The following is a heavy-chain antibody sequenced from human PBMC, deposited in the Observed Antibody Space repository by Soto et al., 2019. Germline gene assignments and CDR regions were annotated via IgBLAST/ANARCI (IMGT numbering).Heavy chain of an antibody. Sequence: EEQLVQSGGGLVQPGGSLRLSCAASGFSFSSYDLFWVRQAPGKGLEYVSAVSRNGINTYYANSVKGRITISRDNSKNIMYLQMGTLRAEDMAVYYCAITYYDFDVWGKGTTVIVSS. CDR1: GFSFSSYD. V-gene: IGHV3-64*01. CDR2: VSRNGINT. CDR3: AITYYDFDV. D-gene: IGHD3-3*01. J-gene: IGHJ6*04.